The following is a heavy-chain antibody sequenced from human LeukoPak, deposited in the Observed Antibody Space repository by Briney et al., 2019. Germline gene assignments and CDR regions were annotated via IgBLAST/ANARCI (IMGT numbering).Heavy chain of an antibody. Sequence: ASVKVSCKASGGTFSSYAISWARQAPGQGLEWMGWINPNSGGTNYAQKFQGRVTMTRDTSISTAYMELSRLRSDDTAVYYCARDGYNDAFDIWGQGTMVTVSS. V-gene: IGHV1-2*02. J-gene: IGHJ3*02. D-gene: IGHD5-24*01. CDR2: INPNSGGT. CDR1: GGTFSSYA. CDR3: ARDGYNDAFDI.